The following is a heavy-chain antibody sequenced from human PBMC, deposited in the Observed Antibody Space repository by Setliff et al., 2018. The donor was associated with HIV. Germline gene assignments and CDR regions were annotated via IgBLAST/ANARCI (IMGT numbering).Heavy chain of an antibody. CDR3: ARLPQDVRSSIDF. Sequence: PGGSLRLSCAASGFTFSSAWMGWVRQAPAKGLEWVANISPDGSATYYVDSVKGRFTISRDNAKNTLFLQMNSLRAEDTAVYYCARLPQDVRSSIDFWGQGTLVTVSS. J-gene: IGHJ4*02. CDR2: ISPDGSAT. D-gene: IGHD6-6*01. CDR1: GFTFSSAW. V-gene: IGHV3-7*01.